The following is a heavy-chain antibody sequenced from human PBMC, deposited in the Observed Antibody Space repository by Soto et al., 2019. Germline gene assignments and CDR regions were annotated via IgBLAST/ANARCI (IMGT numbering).Heavy chain of an antibody. D-gene: IGHD3-16*01. V-gene: IGHV3-30-3*01. CDR3: AREGAGGPIRAYYCDY. CDR1: GFTFSSYA. J-gene: IGHJ4*02. Sequence: GGSLRLSCAASGFTFSSYAMHWVRQAPRKGLEWVAVISYDGSNKYYADSVKGRFTISRDNSKNTLYLHMNSMRAEDTAVSYCAREGAGGPIRAYYCDYWGQGTLGTVSS. CDR2: ISYDGSNK.